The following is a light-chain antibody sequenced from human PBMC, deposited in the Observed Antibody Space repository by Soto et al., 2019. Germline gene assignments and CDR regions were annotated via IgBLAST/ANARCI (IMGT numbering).Light chain of an antibody. CDR2: DAS. J-gene: IGKJ1*01. CDR1: QSVGSN. Sequence: EIVMTQSPATLSVSPGERATLSCRASQSVGSNLAWYQQKPGQAPRLLIYDASTRATGIPARFSGSGSGTEFTLTISSLQSEDFAFYFCQQYNNWPPDRTFGQGTKVEIK. V-gene: IGKV3-15*01. CDR3: QQYNNWPPDRT.